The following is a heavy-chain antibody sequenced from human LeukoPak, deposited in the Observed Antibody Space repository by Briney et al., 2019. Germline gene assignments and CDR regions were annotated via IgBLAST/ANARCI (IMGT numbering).Heavy chain of an antibody. Sequence: GGSLGLSCAASGFTFSSYAMNWVRQAPGRGLEWVSYIGPSGTAIYYADSVKGRFTISRDNSKNTLYLQMNSLRTEDTAVYYCAKGGSSSWDHFDYWGQGTMVTVSS. CDR1: GFTFSSYA. J-gene: IGHJ4*02. D-gene: IGHD6-13*01. CDR2: IGPSGTAI. V-gene: IGHV3-48*01. CDR3: AKGGSSSWDHFDY.